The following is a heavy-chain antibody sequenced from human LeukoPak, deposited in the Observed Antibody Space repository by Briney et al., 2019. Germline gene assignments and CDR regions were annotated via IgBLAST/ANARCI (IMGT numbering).Heavy chain of an antibody. D-gene: IGHD3-16*01. CDR3: AVPYTPNGHDF. CDR1: GGSISSSIYY. Sequence: PSETLSLTCTVSGGSISSSIYYWGWIRQPPGKGLEWIGNIYSSGRTYYTPSLQSRVTISVDSSKNQFSLKLHSVTAADTAVYYCAVPYTPNGHDFWGQGTLVTVSS. V-gene: IGHV4-39*01. J-gene: IGHJ4*02. CDR2: IYSSGRT.